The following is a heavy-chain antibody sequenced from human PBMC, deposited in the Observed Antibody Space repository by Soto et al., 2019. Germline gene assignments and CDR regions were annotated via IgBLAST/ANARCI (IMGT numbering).Heavy chain of an antibody. V-gene: IGHV4-34*01. D-gene: IGHD3-10*01. CDR2: INHSGST. Sequence: QVQLQQWGAGLLKPSETLSLTCAVYDGSFSGYYWSWIRQPPGKGLEWIGEINHSGSTNYNPSLKSRVSTSVDTSKYLFSLKLSSVTAADTAVYYCARVSGIYYYGMDVWGQGTTVTVSS. CDR1: DGSFSGYY. J-gene: IGHJ6*02. CDR3: ARVSGIYYYGMDV.